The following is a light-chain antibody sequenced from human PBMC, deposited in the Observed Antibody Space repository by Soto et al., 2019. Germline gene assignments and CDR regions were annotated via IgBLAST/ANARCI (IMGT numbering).Light chain of an antibody. CDR3: SSHAGSINVA. CDR1: SSDVGGYNY. V-gene: IGLV2-8*01. Sequence: SVLTQPPSASGSPGQSVTISCTGSSSDVGGYNYVSWYQQHPGKAPKLIIYEVYKRPSGVPDRFSGSKSDNTASLTVSGLQAEDEADYYCSSHAGSINVAFGGGTKLTVL. CDR2: EVY. J-gene: IGLJ2*01.